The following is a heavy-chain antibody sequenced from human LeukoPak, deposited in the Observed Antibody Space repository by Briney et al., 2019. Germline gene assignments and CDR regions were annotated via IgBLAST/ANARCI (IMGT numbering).Heavy chain of an antibody. CDR3: AKDPHFVSTPRGTGYFDY. CDR1: GFTFSGYG. CDR2: ISGSGGST. Sequence: GGSLRLSCAASGFTFSGYGMSWVRQAPGKGLEWVAAISGSGGSTYYADSVKGRFTISRDNSKNTLYLQMNSLRAEDTAVYYCAKDPHFVSTPRGTGYFDYWGQGTLVTVSS. V-gene: IGHV3-23*01. J-gene: IGHJ4*02. D-gene: IGHD3-10*01.